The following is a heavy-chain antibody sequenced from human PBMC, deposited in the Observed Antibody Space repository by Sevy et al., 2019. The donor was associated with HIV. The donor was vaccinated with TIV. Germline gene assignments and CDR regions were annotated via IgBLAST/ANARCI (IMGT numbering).Heavy chain of an antibody. V-gene: IGHV4-39*01. CDR2: LYYTGSI. J-gene: IGHJ4*02. D-gene: IGHD3-22*01. Sequence: SETLSLTCIVSGGSISSSLYYWGWIRQPPGKGLEWIATLYYTGSIYYNPSLRTRPTISAASAQNQFSLKLSSMTAADTALYFCARTQGGSTDGGDSSSYSYEGDNYFDLWGQGLMVTVSS. CDR3: ARTQGGSTDGGDSSSYSYEGDNYFDL. CDR1: GGSISSSLYY.